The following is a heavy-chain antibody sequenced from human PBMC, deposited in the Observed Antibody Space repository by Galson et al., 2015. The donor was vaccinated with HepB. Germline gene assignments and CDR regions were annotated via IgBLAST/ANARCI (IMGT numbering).Heavy chain of an antibody. CDR3: VKGAVEKATITADY. V-gene: IGHV3-30*02. Sequence: SLRLSCAASGFTFSNYGMHWVRQAPGKGLEWVAFTRFDESDKYYADSVKGRFTISRDNSKNTLYLQMDSLRGEDTAVYRCVKGAVEKATITADYWGQGTLVTVSS. CDR1: GFTFSNYG. CDR2: TRFDESDK. J-gene: IGHJ4*02. D-gene: IGHD5-24*01.